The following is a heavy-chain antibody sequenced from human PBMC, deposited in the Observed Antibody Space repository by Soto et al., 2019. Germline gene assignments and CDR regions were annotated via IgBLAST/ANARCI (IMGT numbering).Heavy chain of an antibody. Sequence: AETLSLTCAVYGGSFIGYYWIWSRQPPGKGLEWIGEINHSGSTNYNPSLKSRVTISVDTSKNQFSLKLSSVTAADTAVYYCARARIQLWRNYYYYYGMDVWGQGTTVTVSS. J-gene: IGHJ6*02. D-gene: IGHD5-18*01. CDR3: ARARIQLWRNYYYYYGMDV. CDR1: GGSFIGYY. V-gene: IGHV4-34*01. CDR2: INHSGST.